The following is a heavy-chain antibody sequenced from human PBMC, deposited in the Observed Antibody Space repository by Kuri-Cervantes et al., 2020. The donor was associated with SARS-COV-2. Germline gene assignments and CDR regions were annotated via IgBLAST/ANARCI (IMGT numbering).Heavy chain of an antibody. CDR3: AGSPGGAFDC. CDR1: GGSFSAYY. CDR2: INHSGST. Sequence: GSLRLSCAVYGGSFSAYYWSWIRQPPGEGLEWIGEINHSGSTNYNPSLKSRVTISVDTSKHQLSLKLSSVTAADTAVYYCAGSPGGAFDCWGQGTLVTVSS. V-gene: IGHV4-34*01. D-gene: IGHD3-10*01. J-gene: IGHJ4*02.